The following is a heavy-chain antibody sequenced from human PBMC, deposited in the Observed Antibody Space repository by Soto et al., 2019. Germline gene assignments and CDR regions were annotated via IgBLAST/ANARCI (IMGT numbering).Heavy chain of an antibody. V-gene: IGHV4-30-4*01. Sequence: SETLSLTCTVSGGSISSGDYYWSWIRQPPGKGLEWIGYIYYSGSTYYNPSLKSRVTISVDTSKNQFALKLSSVTAADTAVYYCARDVNGSGSYYKGLYYYYGMDVWGQGTTVTVSS. J-gene: IGHJ6*02. D-gene: IGHD3-10*01. CDR2: IYYSGST. CDR3: ARDVNGSGSYYKGLYYYYGMDV. CDR1: GGSISSGDYY.